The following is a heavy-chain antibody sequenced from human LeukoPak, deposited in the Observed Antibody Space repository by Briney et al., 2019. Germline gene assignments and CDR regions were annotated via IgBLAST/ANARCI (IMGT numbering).Heavy chain of an antibody. V-gene: IGHV3-30*02. CDR2: IQYDEGNK. Sequence: GGSLRLSCAASGFTFSDYGMNWVRQAPGKGLEWVAFIQYDEGNKYYADSVKGRFTISRDNSKNTLYLQMNSLRAEDTAVYYCTNLPTQQHLDYWGKGTLVTVSS. CDR1: GFTFSDYG. CDR3: TNLPTQQHLDY. D-gene: IGHD6-13*01. J-gene: IGHJ4*02.